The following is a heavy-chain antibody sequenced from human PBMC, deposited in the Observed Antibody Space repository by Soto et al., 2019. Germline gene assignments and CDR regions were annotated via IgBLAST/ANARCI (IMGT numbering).Heavy chain of an antibody. CDR2: INAGNGNT. CDR1: GYTFTSYA. J-gene: IGHJ4*02. CDR3: AREARGGIAAPPLLGY. Sequence: ASVKVSCKASGYTFTSYAMHWVRQAPGQRLEWMGWINAGNGNTKYSQKFQGRVTITRDTSASTAYMELSSLRSEDTAVYYCAREARGGIAAPPLLGYWGQGTLVTVSS. D-gene: IGHD6-6*01. V-gene: IGHV1-3*01.